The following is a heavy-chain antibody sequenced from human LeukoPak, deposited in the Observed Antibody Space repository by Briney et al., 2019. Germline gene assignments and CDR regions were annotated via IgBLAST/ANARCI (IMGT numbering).Heavy chain of an antibody. Sequence: SVKVSCKASGGTFSSYAISWVRQAPGQGLKWMGGIIPIFGTANYAQKFQGRVTITADESTSTAYMELSSLRSEDTAVYYCASYYYGSGSYYNGLDYWGLGTLVTVSS. V-gene: IGHV1-69*13. D-gene: IGHD3-10*01. J-gene: IGHJ4*02. CDR1: GGTFSSYA. CDR3: ASYYYGSGSYYNGLDY. CDR2: IIPIFGTA.